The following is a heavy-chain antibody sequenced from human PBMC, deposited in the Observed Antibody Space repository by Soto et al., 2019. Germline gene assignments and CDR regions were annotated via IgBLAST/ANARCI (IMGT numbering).Heavy chain of an antibody. V-gene: IGHV1-69*13. CDR3: AREVFGCGPYYYRMDV. CDR2: IIPIFGTA. Sequence: SVKVSCKASGGTFRNYAISWVRQAPGQELQWRGGIIPIFGTAIYAQEFQSRVTITADESTSRAYMELSSRRSDDKAVYYCAREVFGCGPYYYRMDVWGQGTTVTVSS. D-gene: IGHD3-3*01. CDR1: GGTFRNYA. J-gene: IGHJ6*02.